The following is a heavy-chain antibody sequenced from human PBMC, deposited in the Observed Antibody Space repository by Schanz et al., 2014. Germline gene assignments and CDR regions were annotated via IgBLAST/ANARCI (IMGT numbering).Heavy chain of an antibody. V-gene: IGHV1-3*04. J-gene: IGHJ5*02. CDR3: AKAEYDILTDSYSRLDP. CDR2: INTGSGDT. D-gene: IGHD3-9*01. Sequence: QVQLVQSGAEVKKPGASVRVSCKASGYTFTTYAMSWVRQAPGQGLEWVGWINTGSGDTKYSQNFQGRVTITRDTSASTAYMELSSLRSEDTAVYSCAKAEYDILTDSYSRLDPWGQGTLVTVSS. CDR1: GYTFTTYA.